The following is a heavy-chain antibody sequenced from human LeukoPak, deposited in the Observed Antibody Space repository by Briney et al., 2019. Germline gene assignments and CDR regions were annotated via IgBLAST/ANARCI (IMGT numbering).Heavy chain of an antibody. CDR2: ISAYNCNT. V-gene: IGHV1-18*01. Sequence: GASVKVSCKASGYTFTSYGISWVRQAPGQGLEWMGWISAYNCNTNYAQKLQGRVNMTTATSTSTAYMELRSLRSDDTAVYYCARAYDQIRWERRQIIDPWGQGTLVTVSA. CDR1: GYTFTSYG. J-gene: IGHJ5*02. D-gene: IGHD1-26*01. CDR3: ARAYDQIRWERRQIIDP.